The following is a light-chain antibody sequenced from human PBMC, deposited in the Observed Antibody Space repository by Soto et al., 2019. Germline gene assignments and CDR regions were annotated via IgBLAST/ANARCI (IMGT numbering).Light chain of an antibody. CDR3: SSFSSDSTPLV. CDR1: SSDVGIYDY. V-gene: IGLV2-14*01. J-gene: IGLJ2*01. CDR2: EVT. Sequence: QSALTQPASVSVSPGQSISISCTGTSSDVGIYDYVSWYQHHPGKAPKLMVYEVTNRPSGVSNRFSGSKSGNTASLTISGLQAEDEADYYCSSFSSDSTPLVFGGGTKLTVL.